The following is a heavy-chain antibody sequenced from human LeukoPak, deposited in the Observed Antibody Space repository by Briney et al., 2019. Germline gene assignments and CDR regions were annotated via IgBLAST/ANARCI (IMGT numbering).Heavy chain of an antibody. Sequence: ASVKVSCXASGYTFTSYGISWVRQAPGQGLEWMAWISAYNGNTNYAQKLQGRVTMTTDTSTSTAYMELRSLRSDDTAVYYCARVHIVVVPAAIATGWFDPWGQGTLVTVSS. CDR3: ARVHIVVVPAAIATGWFDP. CDR1: GYTFTSYG. V-gene: IGHV1-18*01. D-gene: IGHD2-2*02. J-gene: IGHJ5*02. CDR2: ISAYNGNT.